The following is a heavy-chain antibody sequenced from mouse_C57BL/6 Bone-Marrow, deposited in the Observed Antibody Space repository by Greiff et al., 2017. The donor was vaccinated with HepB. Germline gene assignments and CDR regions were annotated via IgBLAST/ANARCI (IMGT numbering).Heavy chain of an antibody. CDR1: GYTFTSYW. J-gene: IGHJ4*01. CDR3: ARHPMDY. Sequence: QVQLQQPGAELVMPGASVKLSCKASGYTFTSYWMHWVKQRPGQGLEWIGEIDPSDSYTNYNQKFKGKSTLTVDKSSSTAYMQLSSQTSEDSAVYYCARHPMDYWGQGTSVTVSS. CDR2: IDPSDSYT. V-gene: IGHV1-69*01.